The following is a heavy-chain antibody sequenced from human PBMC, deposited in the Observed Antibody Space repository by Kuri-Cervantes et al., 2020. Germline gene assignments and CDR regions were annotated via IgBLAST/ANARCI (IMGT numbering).Heavy chain of an antibody. CDR2: IYYSGST. J-gene: IGHJ5*02. Sequence: ESLKISCTVSGGSISSYYWSWIRQPPGKGLEWIGYIYYSGSTNYNPSLKSRVTISVDTSKNQFSLKLSSVTAADTAVYYCARDSAVPAALYSSGWYFSGFDPWGQGTLVTVS. V-gene: IGHV4-59*12. CDR3: ARDSAVPAALYSSGWYFSGFDP. D-gene: IGHD6-19*01. CDR1: GGSISSYY.